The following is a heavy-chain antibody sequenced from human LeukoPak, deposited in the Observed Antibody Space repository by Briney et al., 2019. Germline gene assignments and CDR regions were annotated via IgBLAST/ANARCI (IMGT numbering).Heavy chain of an antibody. D-gene: IGHD5-18*01. CDR3: ARRGGYSYGSLLYYYYYYMDV. Sequence: SETLSLTCAVSGGSISSSNWWSWVRQPPGKGLEWIGEIYHSGSTNYNPSLKSRVTISVDKSKNQFSLKLSSVTAADTAVYYCARRGGYSYGSLLYYYYYYMDVWGKGTTVTVSS. J-gene: IGHJ6*03. CDR2: IYHSGST. V-gene: IGHV4-4*02. CDR1: GGSISSSNW.